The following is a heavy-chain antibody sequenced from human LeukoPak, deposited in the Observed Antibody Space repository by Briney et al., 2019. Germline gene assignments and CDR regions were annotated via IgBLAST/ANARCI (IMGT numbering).Heavy chain of an antibody. CDR3: ARGLFLCGRECYSLGNFDN. J-gene: IGHJ4*02. CDR2: INTYNSNT. D-gene: IGHD2-21*01. CDR1: GYTFTTYG. Sequence: GASVKVSCKASGYTFTTYGISWVRQAPGQGLEWMGWINTYNSNTNYAQKFQGRVTVTTDTSTSTAYMELRSLRSDDTAVYYCARGLFLCGRECYSLGNFDNWGQGTLVTVSS. V-gene: IGHV1-18*01.